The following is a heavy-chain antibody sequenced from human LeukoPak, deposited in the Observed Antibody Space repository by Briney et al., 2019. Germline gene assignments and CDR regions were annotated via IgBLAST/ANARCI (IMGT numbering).Heavy chain of an antibody. CDR1: GFTFSSYS. Sequence: GGSLRLSCAASGFTFSSYSMNWVRQAPGKGLEWVSYISSSGRTIYYADSVKGRFTISRDNAKNPLYLQMNSLRAEDTAVYYCARHNRGVVSFDDYWGQGTLVTVSS. CDR2: ISSSGRTI. J-gene: IGHJ4*02. CDR3: ARHNRGVVSFDDY. D-gene: IGHD3-10*01. V-gene: IGHV3-48*04.